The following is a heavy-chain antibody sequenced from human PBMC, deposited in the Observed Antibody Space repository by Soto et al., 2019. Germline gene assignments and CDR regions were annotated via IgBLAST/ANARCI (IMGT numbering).Heavy chain of an antibody. CDR2: ISNDGSNK. Sequence: PGGSLRLSCAASGCPFSSYCMHWVRQAPGKGLEWVSVISNDGSNKYYADSVKGRFTISRDNAKNTLYLQMNSLRAEDTAVYYCARDGTRSGSYYPNYYYYGMDVWGQGTTVTVSS. CDR3: ARDGTRSGSYYPNYYYYGMDV. J-gene: IGHJ6*02. CDR1: GCPFSSYC. D-gene: IGHD1-26*01. V-gene: IGHV3-33*01.